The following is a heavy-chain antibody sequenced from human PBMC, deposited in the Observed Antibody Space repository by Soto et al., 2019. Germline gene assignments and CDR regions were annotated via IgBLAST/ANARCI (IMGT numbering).Heavy chain of an antibody. D-gene: IGHD3-10*01. Sequence: ASVKVSCKASGYTFISYGISWVRQAPGQGLEWMGWISAYNDYTDYAQKLQGRVTMTTDTSTRIAYLELRSLRSDDTAVYYCAREGYYSGSGSYSPPRYYGMDVWGQGTTVTVSS. V-gene: IGHV1-18*01. CDR2: ISAYNDYT. J-gene: IGHJ6*02. CDR1: GYTFISYG. CDR3: AREGYYSGSGSYSPPRYYGMDV.